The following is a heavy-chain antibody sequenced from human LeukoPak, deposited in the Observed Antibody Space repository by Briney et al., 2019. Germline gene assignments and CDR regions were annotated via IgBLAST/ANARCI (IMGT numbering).Heavy chain of an antibody. CDR1: GGTFSSYA. CDR2: IIPIFGTA. Sequence: SVRVSCKASGGTFSSYAISWVRQAPGQGLEWMGGIIPIFGTANYAQKFQGRVTITTDESTSTAYMELSSLRSEDTAVYYCARVRDELQLPYYFDYWGQGTLVTVSS. J-gene: IGHJ4*02. V-gene: IGHV1-69*05. D-gene: IGHD5-24*01. CDR3: ARVRDELQLPYYFDY.